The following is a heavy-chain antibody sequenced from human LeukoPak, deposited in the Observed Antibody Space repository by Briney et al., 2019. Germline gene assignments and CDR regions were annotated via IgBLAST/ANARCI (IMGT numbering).Heavy chain of an antibody. Sequence: PSETLSLTCAVYGGSFSGYYWSWIRQPPGKGLEWIGEINHSGSTNYNPSLKSRVTISVDTSKNQFSLKLSSVTAADTAVYYCARGWNYYDSSGYSTFDYWGQGTLVTVPS. D-gene: IGHD3-22*01. J-gene: IGHJ4*02. CDR2: INHSGST. CDR1: GGSFSGYY. CDR3: ARGWNYYDSSGYSTFDY. V-gene: IGHV4-34*01.